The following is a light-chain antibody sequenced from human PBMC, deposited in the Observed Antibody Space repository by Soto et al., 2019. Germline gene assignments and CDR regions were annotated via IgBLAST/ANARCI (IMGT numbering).Light chain of an antibody. CDR3: QQYYSYLPIT. V-gene: IGKV1-8*01. CDR2: AAS. Sequence: AIRMTQSPSSFSESTGDRVTITCRASQGIRSYLAWYQQKPGKAPKLLIYAASTLQSGFPSRFSGSGSGTDFTLTISCLQSEDFATYFCQQYYSYLPITFGQGTRLEIK. J-gene: IGKJ5*01. CDR1: QGIRSY.